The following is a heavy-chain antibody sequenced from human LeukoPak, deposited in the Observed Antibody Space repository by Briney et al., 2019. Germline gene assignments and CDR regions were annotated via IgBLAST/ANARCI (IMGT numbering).Heavy chain of an antibody. CDR2: IGWNGGST. J-gene: IGHJ4*02. CDR3: AKDSGSYRDYIDY. V-gene: IGHV3-43D*04. Sequence: GGSQSLSCAASGFTFDDYAMHWVRQAPGKGREWVSLIGWNGGSTYYAYSVKGRFTVSRDNSKNSLYLQMSSHRAEDTALYYCAKDSGSYRDYIDYWGQGTLVTVSS. CDR1: GFTFDDYA. D-gene: IGHD1-26*01.